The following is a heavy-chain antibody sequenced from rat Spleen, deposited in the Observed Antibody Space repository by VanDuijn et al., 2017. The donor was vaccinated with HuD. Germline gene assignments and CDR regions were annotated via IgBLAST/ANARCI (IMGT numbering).Heavy chain of an antibody. CDR2: ISYGDSSGHSST. J-gene: IGHJ3*01. CDR1: GFTFNNYW. CDR3: TTRPYYSSLNWFPY. V-gene: IGHV5-31*01. Sequence: EVQLVESGGGLVQPGRSLKLSCVASGFTFNNYWMTWIRQAPTKGLEWVATISYGDSSGHSSTYYRDSVKGRFTISTDNAKSTLSLQMDSLRSEDTATYYCTTRPYYSSLNWFPYWGQGTLVTVSS. D-gene: IGHD1-2*01.